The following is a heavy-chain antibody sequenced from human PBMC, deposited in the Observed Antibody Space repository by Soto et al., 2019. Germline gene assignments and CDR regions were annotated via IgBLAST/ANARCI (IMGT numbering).Heavy chain of an antibody. J-gene: IGHJ3*02. D-gene: IGHD1-26*01. CDR2: ITSRSSPI. V-gene: IGHV3-48*01. CDR1: GFTFSTYN. Sequence: GGSLRLSCAASGFTFSTYNMNWVRQAPGKGLEWVSYITSRSSPIFYADSVKGRFTISRDNVKNLVYLQMNTLRAEDTAVYYCVRWDLAQHAFDIWGQGTMVTVSS. CDR3: VRWDLAQHAFDI.